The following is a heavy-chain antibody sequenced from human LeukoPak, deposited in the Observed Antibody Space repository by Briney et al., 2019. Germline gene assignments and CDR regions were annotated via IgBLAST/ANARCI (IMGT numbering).Heavy chain of an antibody. CDR3: AREGVVVVAATFWFDP. CDR2: IKQDGSEK. V-gene: IGHV3-7*01. CDR1: GFTFSSYW. J-gene: IGHJ5*02. Sequence: GGSLRLSCAASGFTFSSYWMSWVRQAPGKGLEWVANIKQDGSEKYYVDSVKGRFTISRDNAKNSLYLQMNSLRAEDTAVYYCAREGVVVVAATFWFDPWGQGTLVTVSS. D-gene: IGHD2-15*01.